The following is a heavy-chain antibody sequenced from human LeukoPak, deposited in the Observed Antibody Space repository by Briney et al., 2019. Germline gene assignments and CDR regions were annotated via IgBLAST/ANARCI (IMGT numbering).Heavy chain of an antibody. J-gene: IGHJ6*02. CDR1: GFTVSSNY. V-gene: IGHV3-53*05. D-gene: IGHD5-24*01. CDR3: ARESGDRQPYYYYGMDV. CDR2: IYSGGST. Sequence: PGGSLRLTCAASGFTVSSNYMSWVRQAPGKGLEWVSVIYSGGSTYYADSVKGRFTISRDNSKNTLYLQMNSLRAEDTAVYYCARESGDRQPYYYYGMDVWGQGTTVTVSS.